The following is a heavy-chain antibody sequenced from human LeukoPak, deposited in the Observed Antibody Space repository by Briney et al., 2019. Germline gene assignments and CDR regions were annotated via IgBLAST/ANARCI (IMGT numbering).Heavy chain of an antibody. CDR3: AGDRSGADY. CDR1: GFTFSSYS. D-gene: IGHD2-8*02. Sequence: GGSLRLSCAASGFTFSSYSMNWVRQAPGKGLEWVSYISSSSSTIYYADSVKGRFTISRDNAKNSLYLQMNSLRAEDTAVYYCAGDRSGADYWGQGTLVTVSS. CDR2: ISSSSSTI. J-gene: IGHJ4*02. V-gene: IGHV3-48*01.